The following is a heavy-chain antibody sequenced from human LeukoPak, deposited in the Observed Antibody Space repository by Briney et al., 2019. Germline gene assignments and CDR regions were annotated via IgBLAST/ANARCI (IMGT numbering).Heavy chain of an antibody. D-gene: IGHD5-18*01. CDR2: IKQDGSEK. CDR1: GFTFSSYW. CDR3: ARDVDTAMVGGFFDY. V-gene: IGHV3-7*01. J-gene: IGHJ4*02. Sequence: GGSLRLSWAASGFTFSSYWMSWVRQAPGKGLEWVANIKQDGSEKYYVDSVKGRFTISRDNAKNSLYLQMNSLRAEDTAVYYCARDVDTAMVGGFFDYWGQGTLVTVSS.